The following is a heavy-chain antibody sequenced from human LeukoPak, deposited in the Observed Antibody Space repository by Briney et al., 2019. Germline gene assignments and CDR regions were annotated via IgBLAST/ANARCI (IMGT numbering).Heavy chain of an antibody. Sequence: SCKASGFTFSSCSMNWVRQAPGKGLEWVSYISSSSSYKYYADSLKGRFTISRDNAKNSLFLQMNSLRAEDTAVYYCARLLPSAVTLQGFDYWGQGTLVTVSS. CDR2: ISSSSSYK. D-gene: IGHD2-15*01. V-gene: IGHV3-21*01. J-gene: IGHJ4*02. CDR3: ARLLPSAVTLQGFDY. CDR1: GFTFSSCS.